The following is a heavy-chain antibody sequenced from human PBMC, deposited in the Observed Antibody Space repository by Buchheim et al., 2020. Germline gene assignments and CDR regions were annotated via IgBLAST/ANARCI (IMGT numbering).Heavy chain of an antibody. J-gene: IGHJ6*02. Sequence: EVQLVESGGGLVKPGGSLGLSCAASGFIFTNAWMSWVRQAPGKGLEWVGRIKSKADGGTQDYAAPVTGRFTISRDDSKNTLFLQMNSLKTEDTGVYYCTTSRGRYLNMDVWGQGTT. V-gene: IGHV3-15*01. D-gene: IGHD1-1*01. CDR2: IKSKADGGTQ. CDR3: TTSRGRYLNMDV. CDR1: GFIFTNAW.